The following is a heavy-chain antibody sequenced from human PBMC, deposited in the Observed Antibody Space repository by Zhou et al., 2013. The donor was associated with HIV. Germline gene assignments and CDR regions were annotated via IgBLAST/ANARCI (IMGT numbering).Heavy chain of an antibody. V-gene: IGHV1-2*02. CDR1: GYTFTGYY. Sequence: QVQLVQSGAEVKKPGASVKVSCKASGYTFTGYYMHWVRQAPGQGLEWMGWINPNSGGTNYAQKFQGRVTMTRDTSISTAYMELSRLRSDDTAVYYCARAFGDTIFGVVIRWFDPWGQGTLVTVSS. D-gene: IGHD3-3*01. CDR3: ARAFGDTIFGVVIRWFDP. CDR2: INPNSGGT. J-gene: IGHJ5*02.